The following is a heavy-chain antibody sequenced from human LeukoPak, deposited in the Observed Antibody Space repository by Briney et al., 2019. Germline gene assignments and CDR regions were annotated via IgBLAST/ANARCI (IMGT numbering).Heavy chain of an antibody. CDR3: ARETMTTETTSFDY. D-gene: IGHD4-17*01. Sequence: SETLSLTCTVSGGSISSGIYYWSWIRQPAGRALEWIGRIYTSGSTNYNPSLKSRVTISVDTSKNQFSLKLSSVTAADTAVYYCARETMTTETTSFDYWGQGTLVTVSS. CDR2: IYTSGST. CDR1: GGSISSGIYY. V-gene: IGHV4-61*02. J-gene: IGHJ4*02.